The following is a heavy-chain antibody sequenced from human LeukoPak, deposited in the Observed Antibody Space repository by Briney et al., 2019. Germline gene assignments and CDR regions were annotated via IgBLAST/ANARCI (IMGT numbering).Heavy chain of an antibody. CDR1: GGSISSSNW. J-gene: IGHJ4*02. V-gene: IGHV4-4*02. Sequence: SETLSLTCAVSGGSISSSNWWSWVRQPPGKGLEWIGEIYHSGSTNYNPSLKSRVTISVDKSKNQFSLKLSSVTAADTAVYYCARASMVRGGIPYYFDYWGQGTLVTVSS. D-gene: IGHD3-10*01. CDR3: ARASMVRGGIPYYFDY. CDR2: IYHSGST.